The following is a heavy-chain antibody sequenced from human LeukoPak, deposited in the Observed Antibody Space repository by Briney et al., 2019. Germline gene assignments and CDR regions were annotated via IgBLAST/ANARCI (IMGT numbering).Heavy chain of an antibody. CDR1: GGSISGGAYS. J-gene: IGHJ4*02. D-gene: IGHD2-2*01. Sequence: SETLSLTCVVSGGSISGGAYSWHWIRQPPGKGLEWIGYIYHSGSTYYNPSLKSRVSISVDRSKNQFSLKLSSVTAADTAVYYCARALNTNAIDYWGQGTLVTVSS. V-gene: IGHV4-30-2*01. CDR2: IYHSGST. CDR3: ARALNTNAIDY.